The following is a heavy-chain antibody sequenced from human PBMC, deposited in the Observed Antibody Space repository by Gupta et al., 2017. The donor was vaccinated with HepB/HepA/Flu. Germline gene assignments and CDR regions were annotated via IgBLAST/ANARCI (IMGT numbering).Heavy chain of an antibody. J-gene: IGHJ5*02. V-gene: IGHV4-34*01. CDR1: GGSFSGYY. CDR3: AREEADMVVVPAAPPGGVWFDP. D-gene: IGHD2-2*01. CDR2: INHSGST. Sequence: QVQLQQWGAGLLKPSETLSLTCAVYGGSFSGYYWSWIRQPPGKGLEWIGEINHSGSTNYNPSLKSRVTISVDTSKNQFSLKLSSVTAADTAVYYCAREEADMVVVPAAPPGGVWFDPWGQGTLVTVSS.